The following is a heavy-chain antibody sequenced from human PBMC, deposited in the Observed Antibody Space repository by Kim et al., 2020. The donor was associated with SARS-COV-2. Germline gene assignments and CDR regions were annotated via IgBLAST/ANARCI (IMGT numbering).Heavy chain of an antibody. Sequence: ASVKVSCKVSGYTLTELSMHWVRQAPGKGLEWMGGFDPEDGETIYAQKFQGRVTMTEDTSTDTAYMELSSLRSEDTAVYYCATAVGAYCSGGSCHYRDYWGEGNMVTVSS. J-gene: IGHJ4*02. CDR1: GYTLTELS. CDR3: ATAVGAYCSGGSCHYRDY. D-gene: IGHD2-15*01. V-gene: IGHV1-24*01. CDR2: FDPEDGET.